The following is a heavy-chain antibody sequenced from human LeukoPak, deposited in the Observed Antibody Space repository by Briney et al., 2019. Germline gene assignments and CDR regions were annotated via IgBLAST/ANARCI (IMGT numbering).Heavy chain of an antibody. CDR3: ARDAAPGNCSSTSCYRYYYYYYMDV. CDR2: ISGSGGST. CDR1: GFTFSSYA. Sequence: QPGGSLRLSCAAPGFTFSSYAMSWVRQAPGKGLEWVSAISGSGGSTYYADSVKGRFTISRDNAKNSLYLQMNSLRAEDTAVYYCARDAAPGNCSSTSCYRYYYYYYMDVWGKGTTVTVSS. J-gene: IGHJ6*03. V-gene: IGHV3-23*01. D-gene: IGHD2-2*01.